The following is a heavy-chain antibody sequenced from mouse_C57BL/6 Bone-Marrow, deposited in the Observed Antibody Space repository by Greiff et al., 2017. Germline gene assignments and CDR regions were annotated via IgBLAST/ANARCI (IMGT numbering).Heavy chain of an antibody. CDR3: ARVRRRWYFDV. V-gene: IGHV1-64*01. CDR1: GYTFTSYW. J-gene: IGHJ1*03. CDR2: IHPNSGST. Sequence: VQLQQPGAELVKPGASVKLSCKASGYTFTSYWMHWVKQRPGQGLEWIGMIHPNSGSTNYNEKFKSKATLTVDKSSSTAYMQLSSLTSEDSAVYYCARVRRRWYFDVWGTGTTVTVSS.